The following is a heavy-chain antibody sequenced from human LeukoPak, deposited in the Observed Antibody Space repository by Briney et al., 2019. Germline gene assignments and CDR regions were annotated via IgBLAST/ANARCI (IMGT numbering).Heavy chain of an antibody. CDR2: VRSKTCDGTT. J-gene: IGHJ6*02. CDR1: GFTFGNHA. CDR3: ARGPGRRWLYYGMDF. Sequence: GGSLRLSCAASGFTFGNHAMSWVRQAPGKGLEWVGVVRSKTCDGTTEYAGSVQGRFTISRDDSNSIAYLQMNSLKTEDTAVYYCARGPGRRWLYYGMDFWGQGTPVIVSS. V-gene: IGHV3-49*04. D-gene: IGHD4-23*01.